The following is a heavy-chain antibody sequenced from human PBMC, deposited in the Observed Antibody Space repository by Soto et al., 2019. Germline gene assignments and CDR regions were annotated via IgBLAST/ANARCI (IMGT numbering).Heavy chain of an antibody. CDR3: ARRTPLAGAPFDX. Sequence: ADTLSLTFTVSGGSISSNNYYWGWIRQPPGKGVEGIGNIYYSGNTYYNPSLKSRVTMSVDTSKNQFSLKLTSVTAADTAVYYCARRTPLAGAPFDXWGQGTLVTVSX. J-gene: IGHJ5*02. D-gene: IGHD1-26*01. V-gene: IGHV4-39*01. CDR1: GGSISSNNYY. CDR2: IYYSGNT.